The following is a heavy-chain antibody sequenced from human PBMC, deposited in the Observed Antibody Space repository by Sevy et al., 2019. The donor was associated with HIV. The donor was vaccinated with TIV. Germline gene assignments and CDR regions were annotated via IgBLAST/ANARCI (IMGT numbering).Heavy chain of an antibody. CDR3: ARDNVMAAAGTFYMDV. J-gene: IGHJ6*03. D-gene: IGHD6-13*01. CDR1: GFTFSSYG. CDR2: IWYDGSNK. Sequence: GGSLRLSCAASGFTFSSYGMHWVRQAPGKGLEWVAVIWYDGSNKYYADSVKGRFTISRDNSKNTLYLHMNSLRAEDTAVYYWARDNVMAAAGTFYMDVWGKGTTVTVSS. V-gene: IGHV3-33*01.